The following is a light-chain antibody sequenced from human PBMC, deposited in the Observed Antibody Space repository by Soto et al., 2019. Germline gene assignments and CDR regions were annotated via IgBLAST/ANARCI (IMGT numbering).Light chain of an antibody. CDR1: NIGSKS. V-gene: IGLV3-21*04. CDR2: YDS. Sequence: SYELTQPPSVSVAPGKTARITCGGTNIGSKSVHWDQQKPGQAPVLGIYYDSDRPSEIPARFSGSNSGNTATLTISRVEAGDEADYYWQVWDSSSDHPRVVFGGVTKLTVL. J-gene: IGLJ2*01. CDR3: QVWDSSSDHPRVV.